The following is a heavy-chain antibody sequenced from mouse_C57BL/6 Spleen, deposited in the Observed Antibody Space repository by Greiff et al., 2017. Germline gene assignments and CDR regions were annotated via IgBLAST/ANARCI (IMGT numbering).Heavy chain of an antibody. CDR1: GYSFTGYF. J-gene: IGHJ2*01. D-gene: IGHD2-4*01. CDR3: ARVNLGLRRTQYYFDY. V-gene: IGHV1-20*01. CDR2: INPYNGDT. Sequence: VQLKESGPELVKPGDSVKISCKASGYSFTGYFMNWVMQSHGKSLEWIGRINPYNGDTFYNQKFKGKATLTVDKSSSTAHMELRSLTSEDSAVYYCARVNLGLRRTQYYFDYWGQGTTLTVSS.